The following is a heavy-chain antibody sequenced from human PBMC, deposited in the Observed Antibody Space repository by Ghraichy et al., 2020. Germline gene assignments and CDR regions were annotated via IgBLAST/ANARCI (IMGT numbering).Heavy chain of an antibody. V-gene: IGHV3-15*07. Sequence: GGSLRLSCAASGFSFSDAWMNWVRQAPGKGLEWVGRFKSKVDGGTTDYAAPVKGRCTISRDDSKNKLYLQLNSLKTEDTAVYYCTRDSPGGDPCFDDWGQGTLVTVSS. CDR3: TRDSPGGDPCFDD. D-gene: IGHD2-15*01. J-gene: IGHJ4*02. CDR2: FKSKVDGGTT. CDR1: GFSFSDAW.